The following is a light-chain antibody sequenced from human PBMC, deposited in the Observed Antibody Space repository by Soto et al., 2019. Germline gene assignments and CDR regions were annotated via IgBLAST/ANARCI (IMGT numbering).Light chain of an antibody. CDR2: AAS. Sequence: DIQMTQSPSSLSASVGDRVTITCRASQSISNFLNWYQQKPGKAPKLLIYAASSVQTGVPSRFSGSGSGTDFTLTINSLQPEDFATYYCQQSYSTTWTFGQGTKGDIK. CDR1: QSISNF. J-gene: IGKJ1*01. CDR3: QQSYSTTWT. V-gene: IGKV1-39*01.